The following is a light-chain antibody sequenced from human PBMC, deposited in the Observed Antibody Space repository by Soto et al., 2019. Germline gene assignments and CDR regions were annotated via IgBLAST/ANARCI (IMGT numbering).Light chain of an antibody. Sequence: EMVLTQSPATLSLSPGESATLSCRASQNVGLNFAWYQQKSGQPPRLLIHTASSRATGIPARFSGSGSRTDFTLPTSSRQHEDIAVYYCQERGSWPRATFGGGTKVEMK. CDR3: QERGSWPRAT. CDR1: QNVGLN. V-gene: IGKV3-11*01. J-gene: IGKJ4*01. CDR2: TAS.